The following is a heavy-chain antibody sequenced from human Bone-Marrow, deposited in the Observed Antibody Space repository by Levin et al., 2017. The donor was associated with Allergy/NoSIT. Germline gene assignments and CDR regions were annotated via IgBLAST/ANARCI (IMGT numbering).Heavy chain of an antibody. CDR2: IRHDGNEK. CDR1: GFTFSTYW. CDR3: TRDFCSSGACPRWWFAP. D-gene: IGHD2-15*01. J-gene: IGHJ5*02. V-gene: IGHV3-7*01. Sequence: PGGSLRLSCTASGFTFSTYWMSWVRQAPGKGLEWVANIRHDGNEKNYVGSVKGRFTISRDNAKNSLYLQIDSLRAEDTAVYYCTRDFCSSGACPRWWFAPWGQGTLVTVSS.